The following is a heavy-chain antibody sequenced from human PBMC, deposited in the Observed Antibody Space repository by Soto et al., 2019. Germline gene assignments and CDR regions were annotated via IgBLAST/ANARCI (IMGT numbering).Heavy chain of an antibody. CDR3: AKDVGGFRNYDCWSGPVDY. J-gene: IGHJ4*02. CDR2: VSWNSGSI. Sequence: EVQLVESGGGLVQPGRSRRLSCAASGFTFDEYALHWVRQAPGKGLEWVSGVSWNSGSIGYADSVKGRFTIARDNAKNSLYLQMNSLRAEDTALYYCAKDVGGFRNYDCWSGPVDYWGQGTLVTVSS. CDR1: GFTFDEYA. V-gene: IGHV3-9*01. D-gene: IGHD3-3*01.